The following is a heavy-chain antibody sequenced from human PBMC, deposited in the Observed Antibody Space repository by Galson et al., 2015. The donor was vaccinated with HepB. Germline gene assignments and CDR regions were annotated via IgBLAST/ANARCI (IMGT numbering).Heavy chain of an antibody. V-gene: IGHV1-69*04. CDR1: GGTFSSYA. CDR2: IIPILGIA. J-gene: IGHJ4*02. Sequence: SVKVSCKASGGTFSSYAISWVRQAPGQGLEWMGRIIPILGIANYAQKFQGRVTITADKSTSTAYMELSSLRSEDTAVYYCARWAQGGSYYDYWGQGTLVTVSS. D-gene: IGHD1-26*01. CDR3: ARWAQGGSYYDY.